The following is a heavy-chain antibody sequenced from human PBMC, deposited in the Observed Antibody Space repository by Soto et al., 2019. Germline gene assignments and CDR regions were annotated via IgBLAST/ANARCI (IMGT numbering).Heavy chain of an antibody. V-gene: IGHV4-59*01. J-gene: IGHJ4*02. Sequence: QVQLQESGPGLVKPSETLSLTCTVSGGSIINNSWSWIRQPPGKGLEWIEYIYYNGYTKYNPSLESRVTISVDTSNNQFSLKLNSVTAADTAMYYCGRTTRRGSLDYWGQGALVTVSS. CDR3: GRTTRRGSLDY. CDR2: IYYNGYT. D-gene: IGHD3-16*01. CDR1: GGSIINNS.